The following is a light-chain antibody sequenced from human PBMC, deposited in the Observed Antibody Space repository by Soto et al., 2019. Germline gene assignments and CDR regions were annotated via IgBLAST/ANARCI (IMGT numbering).Light chain of an antibody. V-gene: IGLV2-14*03. CDR2: DVS. CDR3: SSYTSSNTEV. Sequence: QSVLTQPASVSGSPGQSITISCTGTSSDVGAYNYVSWYQHHPGKAPKLIIYDVSDRPSGVSNRFSASKSGSTASLTISGLQAEDVADYYCSSYTSSNTEVFGTGTKVTVL. CDR1: SSDVGAYNY. J-gene: IGLJ1*01.